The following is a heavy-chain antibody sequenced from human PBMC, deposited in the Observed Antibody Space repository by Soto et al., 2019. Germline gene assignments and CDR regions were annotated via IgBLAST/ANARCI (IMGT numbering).Heavy chain of an antibody. J-gene: IGHJ4*02. D-gene: IGHD5-12*01. V-gene: IGHV2-5*02. Sequence: ITLKESGPTLVKPTQTLTLTCTFSGFSLSTTGVGVGWIRQPPGKALEWLALIYWDDDKRYTPSLKSRVTIAKDTSKNQVVLTMTNMDPVDTATYFCGHSPRGQVAYDYWGQGTLVTVSS. CDR3: GHSPRGQVAYDY. CDR2: IYWDDDK. CDR1: GFSLSTTGVG.